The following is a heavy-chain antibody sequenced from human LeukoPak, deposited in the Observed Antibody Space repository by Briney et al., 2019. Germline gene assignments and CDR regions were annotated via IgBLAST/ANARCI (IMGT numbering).Heavy chain of an antibody. J-gene: IGHJ5*02. CDR3: ARSLVVGATYPYH. CDR2: IDTSGST. D-gene: IGHD1-26*01. Sequence: GGSLRLSCAASGFTVSTTYMTWVRQAPGKGLEWVSLIDTSGSTYYADSVKGRFTISRDNAKNSLYLQMKSLRAEDTAVYYCARSLVVGATYPYHWGQGTLVTVSS. CDR1: GFTVSTTY. V-gene: IGHV3-66*01.